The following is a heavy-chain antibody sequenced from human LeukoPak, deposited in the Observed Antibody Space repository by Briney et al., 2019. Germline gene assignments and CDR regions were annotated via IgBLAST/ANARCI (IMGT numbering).Heavy chain of an antibody. J-gene: IGHJ4*02. Sequence: PGGSLRLFCAASGFTFSSYAMSWVRQAPGKGLEWVSAISISGGSTYYADSVKGRFTISRDNSKNTLYLQMNSLRAEDTAVYYCAKRSPIVGATTRYFDYWGQGTLDTVSS. CDR2: ISISGGST. CDR3: AKRSPIVGATTRYFDY. V-gene: IGHV3-23*01. D-gene: IGHD1-26*01. CDR1: GFTFSSYA.